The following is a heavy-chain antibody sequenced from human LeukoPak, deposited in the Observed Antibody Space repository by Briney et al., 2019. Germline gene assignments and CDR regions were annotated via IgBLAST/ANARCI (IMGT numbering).Heavy chain of an antibody. CDR2: IYHSGST. Sequence: PSETLSLTCTVSGYSISSGYYWGWIRQPPGNGLEWIGSIYHSGSTYYNPSLKSRVTIPVDTSKNQFSLKLSSVTAADTAVYYCARRYSYGLYYFDYWGQGTLVTVSS. V-gene: IGHV4-38-2*02. CDR3: ARRYSYGLYYFDY. CDR1: GYSISSGYY. D-gene: IGHD5-18*01. J-gene: IGHJ4*02.